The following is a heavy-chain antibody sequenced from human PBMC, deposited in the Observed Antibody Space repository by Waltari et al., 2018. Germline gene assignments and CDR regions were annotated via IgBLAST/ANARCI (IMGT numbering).Heavy chain of an antibody. D-gene: IGHD3-22*01. Sequence: EVQLVASGGVVVQPGGSLRLSCAAYGFTYADYPMRWVRQAPGKGLEWVSLISWDGGSTYYADSVKGRFTISRDNSKNSLYLQMNSLRTEDTALYYCAKDMGPSRYDSSGYFDYWGQGTLVTVSS. CDR3: AKDMGPSRYDSSGYFDY. CDR1: GFTYADYP. CDR2: ISWDGGST. V-gene: IGHV3-43*01. J-gene: IGHJ4*02.